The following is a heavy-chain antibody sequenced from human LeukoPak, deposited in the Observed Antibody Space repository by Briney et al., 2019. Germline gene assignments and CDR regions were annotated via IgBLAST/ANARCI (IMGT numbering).Heavy chain of an antibody. J-gene: IGHJ4*02. CDR2: IYYSGST. Sequence: PSETLSLTCTVSGGSISSYYWSWIRQPPGKRLEWIGYIYYSGSTNYNPSLKSRVTISVDASKNQFSLKLSSVTAADTTVYYCARRVCSSTSCYGWEYFDYWGQGTLVTVSS. D-gene: IGHD2-2*01. CDR3: ARRVCSSTSCYGWEYFDY. CDR1: GGSISSYY. V-gene: IGHV4-59*01.